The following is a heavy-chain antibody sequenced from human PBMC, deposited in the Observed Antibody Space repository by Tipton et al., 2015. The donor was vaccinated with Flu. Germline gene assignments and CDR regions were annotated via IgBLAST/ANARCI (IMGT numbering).Heavy chain of an antibody. CDR1: GDSITSYS. J-gene: IGHJ6*02. CDR2: IFTSGRT. V-gene: IGHV4-4*07. Sequence: LRLSCTVSGDSITSYSWSWIRQPAGKGLEWIGHIFTSGRTKYNPSLGSRVTMSFDTSKNQFSLKLASVTAADTAVYYCARGLLPPPDPVFPTMGYYYYGLDVWGRGTTVSVSS. CDR3: ARGLLPPPDPVFPTMGYYYYGLDV. D-gene: IGHD1-14*01.